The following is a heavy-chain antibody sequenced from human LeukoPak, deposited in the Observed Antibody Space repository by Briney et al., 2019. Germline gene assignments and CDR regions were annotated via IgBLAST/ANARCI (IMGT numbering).Heavy chain of an antibody. CDR2: ISSSSSYT. CDR1: GSTFSDYY. CDR3: ARDAYSYGRYLDI. D-gene: IGHD5-18*01. Sequence: GGSLRLSCAASGSTFSDYYMSWLRQAPGKGLEGVSYISSSSSYTNYADSVKGRFTISRDNAKNSLYLQMNSLRAEDTAVYYCARDAYSYGRYLDIWGEGTMVTVSS. V-gene: IGHV3-11*05. J-gene: IGHJ3*02.